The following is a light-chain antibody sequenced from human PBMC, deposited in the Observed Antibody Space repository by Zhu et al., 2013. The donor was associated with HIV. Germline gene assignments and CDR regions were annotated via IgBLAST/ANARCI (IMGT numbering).Light chain of an antibody. J-gene: IGKJ2*01. CDR2: SAS. V-gene: IGKV3-15*01. CDR1: QSVSSR. Sequence: ETVLTQSPGTLSLSPGESATLSCRASQSVSSRLAWYQQKPGLAPKLLIYSASMRAPGTPARFSASGSGTEFTLTISSLQSEDFAVYHCQQYDSWPYTFGPGTTVDIK. CDR3: QQYDSWPYT.